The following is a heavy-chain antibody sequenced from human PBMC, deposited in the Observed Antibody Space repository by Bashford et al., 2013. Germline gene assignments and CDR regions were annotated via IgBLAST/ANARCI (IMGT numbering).Heavy chain of an antibody. Sequence: GSLRLSCAGSGFTFSSNAMSWVRQAPGKGLEWVSSITDESERTFYADSVKGRFTISRDNSANTLYLQMNSLRPDDAAVYFCAKNPAQRFSSSWEPRRSHFDYWGQGIMVTVSS. CDR2: ITDESERT. D-gene: IGHD3-3*02. CDR1: GFTFSSNA. V-gene: IGHV3-23*01. CDR3: AKNPAQRFSSSWEPRRSHFDY. J-gene: IGHJ4*02.